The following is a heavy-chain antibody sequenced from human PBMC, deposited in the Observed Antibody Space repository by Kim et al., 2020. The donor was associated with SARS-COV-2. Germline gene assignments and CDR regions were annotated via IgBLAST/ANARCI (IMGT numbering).Heavy chain of an antibody. D-gene: IGHD5-18*01. J-gene: IGHJ4*02. Sequence: PFLQIRVTMSVDTSKNQFSLKLSSVTVADTALYYCARRTRRYSYGYFDYWGQGTLVTVSS. V-gene: IGHV4-39*01. CDR3: ARRTRRYSYGYFDY.